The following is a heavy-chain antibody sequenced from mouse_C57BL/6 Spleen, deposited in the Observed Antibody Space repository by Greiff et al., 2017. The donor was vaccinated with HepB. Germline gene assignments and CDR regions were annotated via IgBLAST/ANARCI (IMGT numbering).Heavy chain of an antibody. V-gene: IGHV5-16*01. D-gene: IGHD2-2*01. Sequence: EVKLMESEGGLVQPGSSMKLSCTASGFTFSDYYMAWVRQVPEKGLEWVANINYDGSSTYYLDSLKSRFIISRDNAKNILYLQMSSLKSEDTATYYCARDEGLQGAMDYWGQGTSVTVSS. CDR1: GFTFSDYY. CDR3: ARDEGLQGAMDY. J-gene: IGHJ4*01. CDR2: INYDGSST.